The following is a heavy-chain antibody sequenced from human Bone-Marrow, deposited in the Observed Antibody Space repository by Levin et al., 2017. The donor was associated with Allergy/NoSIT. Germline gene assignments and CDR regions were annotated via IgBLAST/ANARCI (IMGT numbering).Heavy chain of an antibody. CDR3: ARDSIFFSLTTDPFDY. J-gene: IGHJ4*02. D-gene: IGHD3-3*01. CDR2: ISSSSSYI. V-gene: IGHV3-21*01. CDR1: GFTFSSYS. Sequence: GGSLRLSCAASGFTFSSYSMNWVRQAPGKGLEWVSSISSSSSYIYYADSVKGRFTISRDNAKNSLYLQMNSLRAEDTAVYYCARDSIFFSLTTDPFDYWGQGTLVTVSS.